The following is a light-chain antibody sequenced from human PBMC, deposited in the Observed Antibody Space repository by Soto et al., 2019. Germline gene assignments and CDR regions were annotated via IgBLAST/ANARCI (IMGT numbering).Light chain of an antibody. Sequence: ESLLTQSPATLSLSPGERATLSCRASQSISSYLAWYQQKPDQAPRLLIYDASNRATGIPARFSGSGSGTDFTLTISSLEPEDFAVYYCHQRSTWPFTFGPGTKVDIK. CDR2: DAS. J-gene: IGKJ3*01. V-gene: IGKV3-11*01. CDR3: HQRSTWPFT. CDR1: QSISSY.